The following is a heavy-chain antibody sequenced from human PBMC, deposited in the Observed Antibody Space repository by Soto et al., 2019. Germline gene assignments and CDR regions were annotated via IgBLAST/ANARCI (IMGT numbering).Heavy chain of an antibody. CDR3: ARGGRYSSSWYFFDY. D-gene: IGHD6-13*01. J-gene: IGHJ4*02. Sequence: PSETLSLTCTVSGGSISGGDYEWSWIRQPPGKGLEWIGHMYYSGSTYYNPPLRGRLTMSVDTSKNQFSLKLSSVTAADTAVYYCARGGRYSSSWYFFDYWGQGTLVTVSS. CDR2: MYYSGST. CDR1: GGSISGGDYE. V-gene: IGHV4-30-4*01.